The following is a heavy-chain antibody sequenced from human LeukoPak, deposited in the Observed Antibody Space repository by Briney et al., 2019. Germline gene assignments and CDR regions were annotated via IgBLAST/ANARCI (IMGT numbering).Heavy chain of an antibody. J-gene: IGHJ4*02. CDR1: GGSFSGYY. CDR3: ARDSPWNYGRGIDY. V-gene: IGHV4-34*01. Sequence: SETLSLTCAVYGGSFSGYYWSWIRQPPGKGLEWIGEINHSGSTNYNPSLKSRVTISVDTSKNQFSLKLSSVTAADTAVYYCARDSPWNYGRGIDYWGQGTLVTVSS. D-gene: IGHD1-7*01. CDR2: INHSGST.